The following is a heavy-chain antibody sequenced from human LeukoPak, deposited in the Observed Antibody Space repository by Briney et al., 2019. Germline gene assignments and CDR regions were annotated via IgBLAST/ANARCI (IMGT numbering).Heavy chain of an antibody. CDR1: GFTFSSYA. J-gene: IGHJ4*02. CDR2: ISSSSGNT. V-gene: IGHV3-23*01. D-gene: IGHD5-18*01. Sequence: GGSLRLSCATSGFTFSSYAMSWVRQAPGKGMERVSAISSSSGNTYYADTVKSRFTISRDNSKITLYLQINSKRAEDTAVYYCASPGGAWIQLWSLDYWGQGTLVTVSS. CDR3: ASPGGAWIQLWSLDY.